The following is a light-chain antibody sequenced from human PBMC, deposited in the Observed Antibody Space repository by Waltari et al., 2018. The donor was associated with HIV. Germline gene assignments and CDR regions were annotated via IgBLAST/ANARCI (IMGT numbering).Light chain of an antibody. CDR2: WAS. J-gene: IGKJ1*01. CDR3: QQYHTIPWT. Sequence: DIVMTQSPDYLAVSLGERATTNCKSSHSVLYYSNNKNYLAWYQQKPGQSPNLLMYWASTRESGVPDRFTGSGSGTDFTLTISSLQAEDVAIYYCQQYHTIPWTFGHGTRVEIK. V-gene: IGKV4-1*01. CDR1: HSVLYYSNNKNY.